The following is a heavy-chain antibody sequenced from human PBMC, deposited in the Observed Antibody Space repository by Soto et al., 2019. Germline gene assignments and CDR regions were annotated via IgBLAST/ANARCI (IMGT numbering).Heavy chain of an antibody. CDR2: IIPIFGTA. J-gene: IGHJ6*02. D-gene: IGHD6-13*01. Sequence: QVQLVQSGAEVKKPGSSVKVSCKASGGTFSSYAISWVRQAPGQGLEWMGGIIPIFGTANYAQKFQGRVTITADESTSTAYMELSSLRSEDTAVYYCARDRIAADDYYYGMDVWGQGTTVTVSS. V-gene: IGHV1-69*01. CDR3: ARDRIAADDYYYGMDV. CDR1: GGTFSSYA.